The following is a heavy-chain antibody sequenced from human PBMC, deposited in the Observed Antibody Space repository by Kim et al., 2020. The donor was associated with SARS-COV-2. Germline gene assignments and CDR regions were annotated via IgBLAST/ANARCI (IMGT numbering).Heavy chain of an antibody. CDR1: GGSISSGGYY. J-gene: IGHJ6*04. V-gene: IGHV4-31*03. Sequence: SETLSLTCTVSGGSISSGGYYWSWIRQHPGKGLEWIGYIYYSGSTYYNPSLKSRVTISVATSKNQFSLKLSSVTAADTAVYYCARDRPGYCSGGSCYPPIGTDVWGKGTTVTVSS. D-gene: IGHD2-15*01. CDR3: ARDRPGYCSGGSCYPPIGTDV. CDR2: IYYSGST.